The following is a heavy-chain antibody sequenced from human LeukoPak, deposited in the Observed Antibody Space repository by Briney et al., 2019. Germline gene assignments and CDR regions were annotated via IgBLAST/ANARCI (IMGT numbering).Heavy chain of an antibody. Sequence: SETLSLTCTVSGGSFSRTTYYWGWIRQLPGRGLEWIGSIYYSGSTYYNPSLKSRVTISVDTSKNQFSLKLSSVTAADTAVYYCARDNPVEMATINAFDIWGQGTMVTVSS. CDR3: ARDNPVEMATINAFDI. V-gene: IGHV4-39*07. D-gene: IGHD5-24*01. CDR1: GGSFSRTTYY. CDR2: IYYSGST. J-gene: IGHJ3*02.